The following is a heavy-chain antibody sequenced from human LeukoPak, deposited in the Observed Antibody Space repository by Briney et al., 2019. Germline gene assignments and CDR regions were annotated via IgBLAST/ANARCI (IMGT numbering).Heavy chain of an antibody. CDR3: ARVESPYCSSTSCYYYYGMDV. D-gene: IGHD2-2*01. CDR1: GFTFSSYA. CDR2: ISGSGGST. J-gene: IGHJ6*02. V-gene: IGHV3-23*01. Sequence: PGGSLRLSCAASGFTFSSYAMSWVRQAPGKGLEWVSAISGSGGSTYYADSVKGRFTISRDNAKNSLYLQMNSLRAEDTAVYYCARVESPYCSSTSCYYYYGMDVWGQGTTVTVSS.